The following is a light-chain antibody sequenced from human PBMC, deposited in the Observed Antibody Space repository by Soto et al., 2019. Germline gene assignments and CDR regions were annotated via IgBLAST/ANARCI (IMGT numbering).Light chain of an antibody. V-gene: IGKV3-20*01. J-gene: IGKJ1*01. CDR2: VAS. CDR1: QSVSSN. CDR3: QQYGSSPTT. Sequence: EIVMTQSPDTLFVCIGERATLSCRARQSVSSNLAWYQQKPGQAPRLLIYVASTRATGIPARSSGSGSGTDFTLTISRLEPEDFAVYFCQQYGSSPTTFGQGTKLDI.